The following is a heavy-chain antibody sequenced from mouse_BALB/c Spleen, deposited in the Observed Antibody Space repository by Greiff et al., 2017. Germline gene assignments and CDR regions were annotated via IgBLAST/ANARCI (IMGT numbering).Heavy chain of an antibody. V-gene: IGHV1-54*01. Sequence: QVQLQQSGAELVRPGTSVKVSCKASGYAFTNYLIEWVKQRPGQGLEWIGVINPGSGGTNYNEKFKGKATLTADKSSSTAYMQLSSLTSDDPAVYFCARSYDGSWFAYWGQGTLVTVSA. D-gene: IGHD2-3*01. CDR3: ARSYDGSWFAY. CDR1: GYAFTNYL. CDR2: INPGSGGT. J-gene: IGHJ3*01.